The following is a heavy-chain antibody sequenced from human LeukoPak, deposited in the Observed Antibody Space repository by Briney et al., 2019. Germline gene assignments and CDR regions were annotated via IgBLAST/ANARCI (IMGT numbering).Heavy chain of an antibody. CDR3: AKGLLTKTHGISWDPFDS. V-gene: IGHV3-23*01. Sequence: PGGSLRLSCAASGSTFSGYAMTWVHQAPGKGLEWVATISGPGSTTYYADSVKGRFTISRDNSQNTLYLQMNSLRAEDTAIYYCAKGLLTKTHGISWDPFDSWGQGTLVSVSS. CDR2: ISGPGSTT. D-gene: IGHD6-13*01. CDR1: GSTFSGYA. J-gene: IGHJ4*02.